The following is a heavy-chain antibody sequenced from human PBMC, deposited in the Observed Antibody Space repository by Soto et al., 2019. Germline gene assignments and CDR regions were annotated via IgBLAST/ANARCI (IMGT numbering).Heavy chain of an antibody. J-gene: IGHJ4*02. D-gene: IGHD1-26*01. CDR3: ARDGGRHSGGIDY. CDR1: GGTFSSYS. Sequence: QVQLVQSGAEVKKPGSSVKVSCKASGGTFSSYSINWVRQAPGQGLQWMGEIIPIFGTANYAHKFQGRVTITADEATSTAYMELSSLRSEDTAVYYCARDGGRHSGGIDYWGQGTLVIVSS. CDR2: IIPIFGTA. V-gene: IGHV1-69*01.